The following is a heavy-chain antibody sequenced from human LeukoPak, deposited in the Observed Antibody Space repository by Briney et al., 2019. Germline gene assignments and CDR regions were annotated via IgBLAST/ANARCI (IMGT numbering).Heavy chain of an antibody. CDR3: AREGGWGTMVRGVITFFDY. J-gene: IGHJ4*02. CDR1: NGSFSGYY. Sequence: SETLSLTCAVYNGSFSGYYWSWIRQPPGKGLEWIGEINHTGGTNYNPSLKSRVTVSIDTSKNQFSLKLSSVTAAGTAVYYCAREGGWGTMVRGVITFFDYWGQGTLVTVSS. V-gene: IGHV4-34*01. CDR2: INHTGGT. D-gene: IGHD3-10*01.